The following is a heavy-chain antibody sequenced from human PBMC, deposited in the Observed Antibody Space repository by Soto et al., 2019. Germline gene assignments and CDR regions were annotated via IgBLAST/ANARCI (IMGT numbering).Heavy chain of an antibody. Sequence: GGSLRLSCAASGFTFSSYAMSWVRQAPGKGLEWVSAISGSGGSTYYADSVKGRFTISRDNSKNTLYLQMNSLRAEDTAVYYCAKDRGGALQAIWFGELFGWFDPWGQGTLVTVSS. CDR3: AKDRGGALQAIWFGELFGWFDP. V-gene: IGHV3-23*01. D-gene: IGHD3-10*01. CDR2: ISGSGGST. J-gene: IGHJ5*02. CDR1: GFTFSSYA.